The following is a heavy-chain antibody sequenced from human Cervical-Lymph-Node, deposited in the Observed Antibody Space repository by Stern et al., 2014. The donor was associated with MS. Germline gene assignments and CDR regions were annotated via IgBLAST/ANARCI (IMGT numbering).Heavy chain of an antibody. D-gene: IGHD6-6*01. J-gene: IGHJ1*01. V-gene: IGHV1-46*03. Sequence: QVQLLQPGAEVKKPGASVKVSCKASGYTFTNYYMHWVRQAPGQGLEWVGVFTPSGGSTNYAQKFQGRVTMTRDTSTTTVYMELSSLRSEDTAVYYCVRGSTSSSSEYFQHWGQGTLVTVSS. CDR1: GYTFTNYY. CDR2: FTPSGGST. CDR3: VRGSTSSSSEYFQH.